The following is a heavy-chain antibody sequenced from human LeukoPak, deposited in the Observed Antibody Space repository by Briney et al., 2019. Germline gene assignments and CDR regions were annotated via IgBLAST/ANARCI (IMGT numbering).Heavy chain of an antibody. D-gene: IGHD7-27*01. CDR1: GYTFSDYF. Sequence: ASVKVSCXASGYTFSDYFIHWVRQAAGQRLVWMGRINAGSGGPEYPPNFQGRVTMTRDTSTSTASMELSRLTSDDTAVYYCARDLSSTPNWEFDYWGQGTLVTVSS. CDR3: ARDLSSTPNWEFDY. J-gene: IGHJ4*02. V-gene: IGHV1-2*06. CDR2: INAGSGGP.